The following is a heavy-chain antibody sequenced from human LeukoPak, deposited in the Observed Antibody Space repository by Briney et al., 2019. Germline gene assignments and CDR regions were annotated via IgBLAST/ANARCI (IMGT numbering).Heavy chain of an antibody. D-gene: IGHD3-22*01. CDR1: GSPFSNYW. CDR3: ARGSYYDTSGYVNWYFDL. V-gene: IGHV3-7*01. CDR2: IMQGGNEK. Sequence: GGSLRLSCAASGSPFSNYWMSWFRQAPGKGLKGVASIMQGGNEKYYVDSVKGRFTISRDSAKNSLYLQMNSLRAEDTTLYYCARGSYYDTSGYVNWYFDLWGRGTLVTVSS. J-gene: IGHJ2*01.